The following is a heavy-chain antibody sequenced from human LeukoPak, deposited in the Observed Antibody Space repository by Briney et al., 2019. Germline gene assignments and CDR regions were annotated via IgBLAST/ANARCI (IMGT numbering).Heavy chain of an antibody. CDR3: ARPGTKRWLQSGY. D-gene: IGHD5-24*01. V-gene: IGHV1-2*02. J-gene: IGHJ4*02. CDR1: GYTFTGYY. CDR2: INPNSGGT. Sequence: ASVKVSCKASGYTFTGYYMHWVRQAPGQGLEWMGWINPNSGGTNYAQKFQGRVTMTRDTSISTAYMELSRLRSDDTAVYYCARPGTKRWLQSGYWGQGTLVTVSS.